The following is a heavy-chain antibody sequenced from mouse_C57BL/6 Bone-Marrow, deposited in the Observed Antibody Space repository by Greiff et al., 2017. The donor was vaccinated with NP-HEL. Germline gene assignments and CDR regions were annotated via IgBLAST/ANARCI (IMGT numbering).Heavy chain of an antibody. Sequence: QVQLQQPGAELVKPGASVKMSCKASGYTFTSYWITWVKQRPGQGLEWIGDIYPGSGSTNYNEKFKSKATLTVDTSSSTAYMQLSSLTSADSAVYYCARYPSYGYDGGDGDWGQGATLTVSS. V-gene: IGHV1-55*01. CDR3: ARYPSYGYDGGDGD. J-gene: IGHJ2*01. CDR1: GYTFTSYW. CDR2: IYPGSGST. D-gene: IGHD2-2*01.